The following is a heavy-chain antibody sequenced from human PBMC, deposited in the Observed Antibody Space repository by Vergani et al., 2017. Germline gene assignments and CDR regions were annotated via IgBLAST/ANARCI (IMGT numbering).Heavy chain of an antibody. J-gene: IGHJ4*02. Sequence: EVQLVESGGGLVQPGGSLRLSCAASGFTFSSYSMNWVRQAPGKGLEWVSYISSSSSTIYYADSVKGRFTIPRDNAKNSLYLQMNSLRAEDTAVYYCARKQYYYDSSGYHDYWGQGTLVTVSS. CDR3: ARKQYYYDSSGYHDY. D-gene: IGHD3-22*01. V-gene: IGHV3-48*01. CDR2: ISSSSSTI. CDR1: GFTFSSYS.